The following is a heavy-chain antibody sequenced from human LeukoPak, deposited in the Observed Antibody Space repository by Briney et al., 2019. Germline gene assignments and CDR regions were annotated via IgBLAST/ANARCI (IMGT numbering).Heavy chain of an antibody. CDR3: ARGNGDYGY. CDR2: INHSGST. V-gene: IGHV4-34*01. J-gene: IGHJ4*02. Sequence: NPSETLSLTCAVYGGPFSGYYWSWIRQPPGKGLEWIGEINHSGSTNYNPSLKSRVTISVDMSKNQFSLKLSSVTAADTAVYYCARGNGDYGYWGQGTLVTVSS. D-gene: IGHD4-17*01. CDR1: GGPFSGYY.